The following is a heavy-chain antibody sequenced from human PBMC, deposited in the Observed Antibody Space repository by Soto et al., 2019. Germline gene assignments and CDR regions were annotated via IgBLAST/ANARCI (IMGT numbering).Heavy chain of an antibody. CDR1: GGSISSYY. CDR2: IYYSGST. V-gene: IGHV4-59*08. Sequence: ETLSLTCTVSGGSISSYYWGWIRQPPGKGLEWIGYIYYSGSTNSSPSLKSRVTRSVDTSKNQLSLKLSSVTSADTVVYYCARRYGNYCGYWGQGSLGTVSS. J-gene: IGHJ4*02. D-gene: IGHD4-17*01. CDR3: ARRYGNYCGY.